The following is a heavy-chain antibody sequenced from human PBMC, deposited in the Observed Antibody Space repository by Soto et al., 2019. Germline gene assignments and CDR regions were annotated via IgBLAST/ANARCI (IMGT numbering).Heavy chain of an antibody. J-gene: IGHJ6*02. CDR2: IYYSGST. D-gene: IGHD3-9*01. CDR3: ARGRLYFGSASDYATNV. Sequence: SETLSLTCTVSGGSISSGGYYWSWIRQHPGKGLEWIGYIYYSGSTYYNPSLKSRVTISVDTSKNQFSLKLSSVTAADTAVYYYARGRLYFGSASDYATNVWGQGTTVTVS. CDR1: GGSISSGGYY. V-gene: IGHV4-31*03.